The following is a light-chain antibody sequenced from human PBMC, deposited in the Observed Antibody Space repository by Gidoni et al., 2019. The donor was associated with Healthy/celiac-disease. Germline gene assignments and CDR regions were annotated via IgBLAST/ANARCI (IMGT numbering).Light chain of an antibody. Sequence: DIQMTQSPSSLSASVGDRVPITCQASQDISNYLKWYQQKPGKAPKLLIYDASNLETGVPSRFSGSGSGTDFTFTISSLQPEDIATYYCQQYDNLPPSRSTWTFGQGTKVEIK. CDR2: DAS. V-gene: IGKV1-33*01. CDR3: QQYDNLPPSRSTWT. J-gene: IGKJ1*01. CDR1: QDISNY.